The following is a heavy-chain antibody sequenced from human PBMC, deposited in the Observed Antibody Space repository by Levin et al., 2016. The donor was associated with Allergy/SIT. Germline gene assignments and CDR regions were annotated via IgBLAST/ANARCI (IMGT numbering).Heavy chain of an antibody. CDR2: ISYDGSNK. V-gene: IGHV3-30*04. Sequence: WIRQPPGKGLEWVAVISYDGSNKYYADSVKGRFTISRDNSKNTLYLQMNSLRAEDTAVYYCARDRNAGLYNWNYFDYWGQGTLVTVSS. D-gene: IGHD1-20*01. J-gene: IGHJ4*02. CDR3: ARDRNAGLYNWNYFDY.